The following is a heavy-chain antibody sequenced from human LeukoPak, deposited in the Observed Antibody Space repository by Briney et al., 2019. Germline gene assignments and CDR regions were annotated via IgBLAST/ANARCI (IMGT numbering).Heavy chain of an antibody. D-gene: IGHD2-2*01. CDR1: GGSFSGYY. J-gene: IGHJ3*02. Sequence: SETLSLTCAVYGGSFSGYYWSWIRQPPGKGLEWIGEINHSGSTNYNPSLKSRVTISVDTSKNQFSLKLSSVTAADTAVYYCARQGRVVPAAMPRAFDIWGQGTMVTVSS. V-gene: IGHV4-34*01. CDR3: ARQGRVVPAAMPRAFDI. CDR2: INHSGST.